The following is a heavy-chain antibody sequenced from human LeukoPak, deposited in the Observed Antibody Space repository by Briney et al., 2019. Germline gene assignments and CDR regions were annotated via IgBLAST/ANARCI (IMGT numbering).Heavy chain of an antibody. CDR3: ARELATNYYYYMDV. CDR1: GGSFSGYY. J-gene: IGHJ6*03. Sequence: SETLSLTCAVYGGSFSGYYWSWIRQPPGKGLEWIGEINQSGSTNYNPSLKSRVTISVDRSKNQFSLKLSSVTAADTAVYYCARELATNYYYYMDVWGKGTTVTVSS. CDR2: INQSGST. D-gene: IGHD1-26*01. V-gene: IGHV4-34*01.